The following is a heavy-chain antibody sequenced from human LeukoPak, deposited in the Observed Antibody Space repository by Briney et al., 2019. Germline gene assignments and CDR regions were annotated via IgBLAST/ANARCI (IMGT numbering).Heavy chain of an antibody. CDR1: GFTFSSNY. V-gene: IGHV3-53*01. CDR3: ARERRYDSSGYYHGAFDI. Sequence: GGSLRLSCAASGFTFSSNYMSWVRQAPGKGLEWVSVIYSGGSTYYADSVKGRFTISRDNSKNTLYLQMNSLRAEDTAVYYCARERRYDSSGYYHGAFDIWGQGTMVTVSS. D-gene: IGHD3-22*01. J-gene: IGHJ3*02. CDR2: IYSGGST.